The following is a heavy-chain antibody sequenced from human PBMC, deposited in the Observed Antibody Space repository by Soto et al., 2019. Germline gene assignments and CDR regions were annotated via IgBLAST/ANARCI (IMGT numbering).Heavy chain of an antibody. D-gene: IGHD6-13*01. V-gene: IGHV3-49*03. Sequence: PGGSLRLSCTASGFTFGDYAMRWLRQAPGKGLEWVSFIRSKAYGETAEHAASVRGRFIISRDDSKSIVHLQMNSLKTEDTGVYYCTRDLGFGIAAAGHNWFDPWGQGTQVTVS. J-gene: IGHJ5*02. CDR2: IRSKAYGETA. CDR1: GFTFGDYA. CDR3: TRDLGFGIAAAGHNWFDP.